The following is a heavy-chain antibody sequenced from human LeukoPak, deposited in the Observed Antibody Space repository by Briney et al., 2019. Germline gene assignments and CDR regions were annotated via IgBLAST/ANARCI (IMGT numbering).Heavy chain of an antibody. D-gene: IGHD2-21*01. CDR2: ISSSSSYI. J-gene: IGHJ4*02. CDR1: GFTFSGYS. V-gene: IGHV3-21*01. Sequence: GGALRLSCAASGFTFSGYSMNWVRQAPGKGLEWVSSISSSSSYIYYADSVKGRFTISRNNAKNPLYLQMNSPSDEDTAVYYCARVAVATIDYWGQRTLVTVSS. CDR3: ARVAVATIDY.